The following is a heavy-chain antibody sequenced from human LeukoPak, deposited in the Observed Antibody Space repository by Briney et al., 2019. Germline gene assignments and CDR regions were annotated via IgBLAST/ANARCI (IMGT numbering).Heavy chain of an antibody. CDR3: AGSSGWYWYFDL. D-gene: IGHD6-19*01. Sequence: PSETLSLTCAVYGGSFSGYYWSWIRQPPGKGLEWIGEINHSGSTNYNPSLKSRVTISVDTSKNQFSLKLSSVTAADTAVYYCAGSSGWYWYFDLWGRGTLVTVSS. CDR1: GGSFSGYY. J-gene: IGHJ2*01. V-gene: IGHV4-34*01. CDR2: INHSGST.